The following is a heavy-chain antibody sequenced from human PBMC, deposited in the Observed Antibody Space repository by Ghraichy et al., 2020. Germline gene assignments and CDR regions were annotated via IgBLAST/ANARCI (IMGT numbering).Heavy chain of an antibody. D-gene: IGHD3-10*01. CDR2: ISSSSTTI. J-gene: IGHJ4*02. CDR1: GFTFSTYS. V-gene: IGHV3-48*02. Sequence: GGSLRLSCAASGFTFSTYSMNWVRQAPGKGLDWVSYISSSSTTIYYADSVKGRFTISRDNAKNSLYLQMNSLRDEDTAVYYCARVAWVQGSPLFDYWGQGTLVTVSS. CDR3: ARVAWVQGSPLFDY.